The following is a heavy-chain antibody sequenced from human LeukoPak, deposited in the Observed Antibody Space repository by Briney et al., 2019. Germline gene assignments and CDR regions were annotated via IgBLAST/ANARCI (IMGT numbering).Heavy chain of an antibody. CDR2: IWHDGSAE. J-gene: IGHJ4*02. D-gene: IGHD6-19*01. Sequence: GGSLRLSCAASGFIFRNYGIYWVRQAPGKGLEWVAVIWHDGSAEFYADSVKGRFSISRDDSKNTVYLQMNSLRVEDTALYYCARDSRGGWSGYFDLWGQGIVVTVSS. CDR3: ARDSRGGWSGYFDL. V-gene: IGHV3-33*07. CDR1: GFIFRNYG.